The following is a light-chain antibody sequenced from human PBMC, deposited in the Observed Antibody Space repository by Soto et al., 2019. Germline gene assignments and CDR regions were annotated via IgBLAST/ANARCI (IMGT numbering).Light chain of an antibody. CDR2: EVS. Sequence: QSALTQPASVSGSPGQSITISCTRTSSDVGGHNFVSWYQQHPGKAPKLIIYEVSDRPSGVSNRFSGSKSGNTASLTISGLQAEDEAYYYCSSYTTSSTPYVFGTGTKLTVL. J-gene: IGLJ1*01. V-gene: IGLV2-14*01. CDR3: SSYTTSSTPYV. CDR1: SSDVGGHNF.